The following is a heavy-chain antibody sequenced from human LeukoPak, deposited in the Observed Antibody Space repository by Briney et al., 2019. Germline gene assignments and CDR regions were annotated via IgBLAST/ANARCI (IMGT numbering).Heavy chain of an antibody. J-gene: IGHJ3*01. V-gene: IGHV4-38-2*01. CDR3: AGQRLVVGVPS. D-gene: IGHD2-21*01. CDR2: IYHSGST. CDR1: GYSISSGYY. Sequence: PSETLSLTCAVSGYSISSGYYWGWIRQPPGKGLEWIGSIYHSGSTYYNPSLKSRVTISVDTSKNQFSLKLSSVTAADTAVYYCAGQRLVVGVPSWGQGTMVTVSS.